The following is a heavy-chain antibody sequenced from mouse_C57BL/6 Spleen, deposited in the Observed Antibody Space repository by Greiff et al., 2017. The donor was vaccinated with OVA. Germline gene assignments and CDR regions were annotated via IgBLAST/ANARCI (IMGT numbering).Heavy chain of an antibody. V-gene: IGHV1-80*01. CDR2: IYPGDGDT. CDR1: GYAFSSYW. J-gene: IGHJ2*01. CDR3: ARSEDGRNFDY. Sequence: QVQLKQSGAELVKPGASVKISCKASGYAFSSYWMNWVKQRPGKGLEWIGQIYPGDGDTNYNGKFKGKATLTADKSSSTAYMQLSSLTSEDSAVYCGARSEDGRNFDYWGQGTTLTVSA.